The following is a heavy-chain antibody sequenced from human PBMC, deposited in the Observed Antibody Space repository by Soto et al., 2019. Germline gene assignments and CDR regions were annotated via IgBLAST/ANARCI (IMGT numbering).Heavy chain of an antibody. D-gene: IGHD1-7*01. V-gene: IGHV1-69*06. CDR3: ARDMTRTVVPYFDF. J-gene: IGHJ4*02. CDR2: IIPISGAA. Sequence: GXSVKVSCNAAGGPFINYVVNWVRQAPGQGLEWMGRIIPISGAANYAQKFQGRVTITADKSTSTSYMELSSLRSEDTAVYYCARDMTRTVVPYFDFWGQGTLVTVSS. CDR1: GGPFINYV.